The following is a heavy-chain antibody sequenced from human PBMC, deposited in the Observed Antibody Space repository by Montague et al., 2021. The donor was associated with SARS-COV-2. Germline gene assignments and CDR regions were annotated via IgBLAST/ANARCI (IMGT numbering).Heavy chain of an antibody. V-gene: IGHV4-34*01. Sequence: SETLSLTCAVYGGSFRGYYCNWIRKPQGKGRGRMWEISNNGSTNNKPSLNSRVTISIDTYKNQLSLKLSSVTAADTAVYYCARFAYRLLLIASYYRMDVWGQGTPVIVSS. D-gene: IGHD2-2*01. CDR3: ARFAYRLLLIASYYRMDV. CDR2: ISNNGST. CDR1: GGSFRGYY. J-gene: IGHJ6*02.